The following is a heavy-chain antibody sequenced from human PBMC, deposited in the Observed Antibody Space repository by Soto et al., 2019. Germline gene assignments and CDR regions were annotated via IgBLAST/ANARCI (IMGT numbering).Heavy chain of an antibody. J-gene: IGHJ4*02. V-gene: IGHV3-74*01. CDR1: GFTFSSYW. CDR3: ARLPSSGWYQRHFDY. Sequence: GVLRLSCAASGFTFSSYWMDLARQAPGKGPVWVARINSGGSTYYSDSVKGRFTISRDNSKNTLYLQMNSLRAEDTALYYCARLPSSGWYQRHFDYWGQGTLVTVSS. CDR2: INSGGST. D-gene: IGHD6-19*01.